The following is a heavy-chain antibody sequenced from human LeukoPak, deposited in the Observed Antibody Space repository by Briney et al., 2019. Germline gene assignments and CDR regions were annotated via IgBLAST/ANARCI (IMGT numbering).Heavy chain of an antibody. J-gene: IGHJ6*02. D-gene: IGHD4-17*01. Sequence: SETLSLTCTVSGGSFSGYYWTWIRQPPGMGLEWIGEINHSGSTNYNPSLKSRVTISVDRSKNQFSLKLSSVTAADTAVYYCARARSTVPGDYYYGMDVWGQGTTVTVSS. CDR1: GGSFSGYY. CDR2: INHSGST. CDR3: ARARSTVPGDYYYGMDV. V-gene: IGHV4-34*01.